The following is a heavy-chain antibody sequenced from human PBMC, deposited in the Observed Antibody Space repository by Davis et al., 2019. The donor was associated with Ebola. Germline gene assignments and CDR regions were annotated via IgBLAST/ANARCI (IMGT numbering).Heavy chain of an antibody. CDR2: INPHNGNT. Sequence: ASVKVSCKASGYTFTSYGITWVRQAPGQGLEWMGWINPHNGNTNYAQNVQGRVTMTRDTSTSTAYMELRSLRSDDTAIYYCARAQFPTTSDYWGQGTLVTVSS. D-gene: IGHD1-1*01. CDR1: GYTFTSYG. J-gene: IGHJ4*02. CDR3: ARAQFPTTSDY. V-gene: IGHV1-18*04.